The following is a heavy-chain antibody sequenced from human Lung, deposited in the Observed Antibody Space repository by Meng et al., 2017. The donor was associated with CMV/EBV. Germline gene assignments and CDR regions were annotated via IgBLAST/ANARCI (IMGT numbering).Heavy chain of an antibody. CDR1: GYTFINYA. J-gene: IGHJ4*02. D-gene: IGHD3-3*01. CDR2: INTNTGNP. Sequence: QVQLVQFGSELKKPGASVTVSCKASGYTFINYAMNWVRQAPGQGLEWMGWINTNTGNPTYAQGFTQRFVFSLDTSFRTAYLQISSLKAEDTAVYYCARVAPSGYRYFDYWGQGTLVTVSS. CDR3: ARVAPSGYRYFDY. V-gene: IGHV7-4-1*02.